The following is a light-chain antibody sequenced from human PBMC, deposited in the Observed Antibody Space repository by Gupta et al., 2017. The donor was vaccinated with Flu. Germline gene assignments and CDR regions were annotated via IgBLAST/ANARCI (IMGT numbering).Light chain of an antibody. Sequence: EIVFTPSPATLSMSPGDRVTLFCRASQSVDNYLAWYRQKAGQAPRLVIYVAVNRATGIPARFSGRGSVTDFTLTISSLEPEDFAVYYCQQRSKWPWTFGQGTKVEIK. J-gene: IGKJ1*01. CDR2: VAV. V-gene: IGKV3-11*01. CDR1: QSVDNY. CDR3: QQRSKWPWT.